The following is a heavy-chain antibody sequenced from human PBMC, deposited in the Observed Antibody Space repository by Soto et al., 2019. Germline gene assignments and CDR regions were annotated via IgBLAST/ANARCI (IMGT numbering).Heavy chain of an antibody. CDR2: ISYDGSNK. V-gene: IGHV3-30*18. Sequence: GGSLRLSCAASGFTFSSYGMHWVRQAPGKGLEWVAVISYDGSNKYYADSVKGRFTISRDNSKNTLYLQMNSLRAEDTAVYYCAKDHSGSYIYYYYGMDVWGQGTTVTASS. J-gene: IGHJ6*02. CDR3: AKDHSGSYIYYYYGMDV. D-gene: IGHD1-26*01. CDR1: GFTFSSYG.